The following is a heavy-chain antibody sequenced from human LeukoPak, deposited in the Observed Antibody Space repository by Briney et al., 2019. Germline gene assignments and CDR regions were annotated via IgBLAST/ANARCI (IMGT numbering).Heavy chain of an antibody. CDR1: GNYW. J-gene: IGHJ4*02. CDR2: INSDGSWT. Sequence: GGSLRLPCAASGNYWMHWVRQVPGKGLVWVSHINSDGSWTSYADSVKGRFTISKDNAKNTVYLQMNSLRAEDTAVYYCARDRGPRTGFMVREAYDYWGQGTLVTVSS. D-gene: IGHD3-10*01. V-gene: IGHV3-74*01. CDR3: ARDRGPRTGFMVREAYDY.